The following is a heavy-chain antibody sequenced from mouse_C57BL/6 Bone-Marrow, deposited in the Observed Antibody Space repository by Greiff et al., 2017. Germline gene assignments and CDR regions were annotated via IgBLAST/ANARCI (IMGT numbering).Heavy chain of an antibody. V-gene: IGHV1-82*01. CDR1: GYAFSSSW. Sequence: QVQLQQSGPELVKPGASVKISCKASGYAFSSSWMNWVKQRPGKGLEWIGRIYPGDGDTNYNGKFKGKATLTADTSSSTAYMQLSSLTSEDSAVYFFAVITPWFAYWGQGTLVTVSA. J-gene: IGHJ3*01. CDR3: AVITPWFAY. CDR2: IYPGDGDT. D-gene: IGHD1-1*01.